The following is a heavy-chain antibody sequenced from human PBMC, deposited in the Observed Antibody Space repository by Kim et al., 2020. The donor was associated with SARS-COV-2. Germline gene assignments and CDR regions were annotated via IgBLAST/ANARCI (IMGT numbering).Heavy chain of an antibody. J-gene: IGHJ6*03. CDR1: GFTFSTYW. CDR3: VRETAQAGYYYMDV. V-gene: IGHV3-74*01. Sequence: GGSLRLSCAASGFTFSTYWMHWVRQAPGQGRVWVSRIITDGSDIKYADSVKGRLTTSRDNAKNTLFLQMNSLRAEDTAVYYCVRETAQAGYYYMDVWGKGTPVTVS. CDR2: IITDGSDI.